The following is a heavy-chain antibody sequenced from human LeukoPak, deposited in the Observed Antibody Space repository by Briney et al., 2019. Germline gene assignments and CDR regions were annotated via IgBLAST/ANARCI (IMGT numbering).Heavy chain of an antibody. Sequence: GGSLRLSCAASGFTFSNAWMSWVRQAPGKGLEWVGRIKSKTDGGTTDYAAPVKGRFTISRDDSKNTLYLQMNSPKTEDTAVYYCTTETYYYDSSGYGSLFFFDYWGQGTLVTVSS. D-gene: IGHD3-22*01. CDR3: TTETYYYDSSGYGSLFFFDY. CDR2: IKSKTDGGTT. V-gene: IGHV3-15*01. CDR1: GFTFSNAW. J-gene: IGHJ4*02.